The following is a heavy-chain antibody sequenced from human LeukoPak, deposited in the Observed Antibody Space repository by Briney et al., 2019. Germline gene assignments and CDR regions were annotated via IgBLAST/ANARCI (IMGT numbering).Heavy chain of an antibody. CDR3: AKDSRRTSGWYYFDY. V-gene: IGHV3-23*01. D-gene: IGHD6-19*01. J-gene: IGHJ4*02. CDR1: GFTFSSYS. Sequence: GGSLRLSCAASGFTFSSYSMNWVRQAPGKGLEWVSAISDSGTRTYYADSVRGRFTISRDKFKNTLYLHMNSLRAEDTAVYYCAKDSRRTSGWYYFDYWGQGTLVTVSS. CDR2: ISDSGTRT.